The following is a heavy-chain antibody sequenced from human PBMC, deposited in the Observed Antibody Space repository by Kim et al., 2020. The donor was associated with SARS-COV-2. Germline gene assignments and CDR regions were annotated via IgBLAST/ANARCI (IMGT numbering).Heavy chain of an antibody. V-gene: IGHV4-61*02. CDR1: GGSISSGSYY. CDR3: ARLEMGQLVGAGYYYGMDV. CDR2: IYTSGST. Sequence: SETLSLTCTVSGGSISSGSYYWSWLRQPAGKGLEWIGRIYTSGSTNYNLSLKSRVTISVDTSKNQFSLKLSSVTAADTAVYYCARLEMGQLVGAGYYYGMDVSGQGTTGTVSS. J-gene: IGHJ6*02. D-gene: IGHD6-6*01.